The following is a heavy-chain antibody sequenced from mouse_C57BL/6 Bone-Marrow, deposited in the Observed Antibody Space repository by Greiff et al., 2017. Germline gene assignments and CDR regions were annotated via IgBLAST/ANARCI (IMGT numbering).Heavy chain of an antibody. J-gene: IGHJ4*01. CDR3: AREYDYAEDYAMDY. D-gene: IGHD2-4*01. Sequence: EVQGVESGGGLVKPGGSLKLSRAASGFTFSSYAMSWVRQTPEKRLEWVATISDGGSYTYYPDNVKGRFTISRDNAKNNLYLQMSHLKSEDTAMYYCAREYDYAEDYAMDYWGQGTSVTVSS. CDR1: GFTFSSYA. V-gene: IGHV5-4*01. CDR2: ISDGGSYT.